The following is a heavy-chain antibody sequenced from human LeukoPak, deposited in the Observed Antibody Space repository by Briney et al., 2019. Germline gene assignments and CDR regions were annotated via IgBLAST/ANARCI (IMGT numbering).Heavy chain of an antibody. D-gene: IGHD5-18*01. CDR1: GFTFSSYA. CDR2: ISGSGGST. J-gene: IGHJ3*02. V-gene: IGHV3-23*01. Sequence: GGSLRLSCAASGFTFSSYAMSWVRQAPGKGLECVSAISGSGGSTYYAASVKGRFTISRDNSKNTLYLHMNSLRAEDTAVYYCAKERAGGYSSIYDAFDIWGRGTMVTVSS. CDR3: AKERAGGYSSIYDAFDI.